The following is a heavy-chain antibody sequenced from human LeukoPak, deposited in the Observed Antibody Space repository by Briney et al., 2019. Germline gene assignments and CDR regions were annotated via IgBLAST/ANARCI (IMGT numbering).Heavy chain of an antibody. V-gene: IGHV3-48*03. CDR2: ISSSGSRI. CDR1: GFTFSSYE. Sequence: PGGSLRLSCAASGFTFSSYEMNWVRQAPGKGLEWVSYISSSGSRIYYADSVKGRFTISRDNAENSLYLQMNSLRAEDTAVYYCAGVPMSSSYIDSWGQGTLVTVSS. D-gene: IGHD6-6*01. CDR3: AGVPMSSSYIDS. J-gene: IGHJ4*02.